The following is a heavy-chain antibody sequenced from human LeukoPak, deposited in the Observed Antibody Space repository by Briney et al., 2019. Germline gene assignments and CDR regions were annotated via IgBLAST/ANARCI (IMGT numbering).Heavy chain of an antibody. CDR1: GYTFTSYD. CDR2: MNPNSGNT. D-gene: IGHD3-22*01. J-gene: IGHJ3*02. Sequence: ASVKVSCKASGYTFTSYDINWVRQATGQGLEWMGWMNPNSGNTGYAQKFQGRVTITRNTSISTAYMELSSLRPEDTAVYYCARDSSGYDRVDAFDIWGQGTMVTVSS. V-gene: IGHV1-8*03. CDR3: ARDSSGYDRVDAFDI.